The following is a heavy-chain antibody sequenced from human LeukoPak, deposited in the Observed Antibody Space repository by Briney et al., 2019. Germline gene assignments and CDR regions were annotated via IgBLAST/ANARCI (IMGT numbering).Heavy chain of an antibody. V-gene: IGHV1-18*01. CDR2: ISAYNGDT. CDR1: GYTFSSYG. CDR3: ARGSYYDY. J-gene: IGHJ4*02. Sequence: ASVKVSCKTSGYTFSSYGISWVRQAPGQGLEWMGWISAYNGDTNYAQNLQGRLTMTIDTSTRTGYMELRSLRSDDTAMYYCARGSYYDYWGQGTLVTVSS. D-gene: IGHD3-10*01.